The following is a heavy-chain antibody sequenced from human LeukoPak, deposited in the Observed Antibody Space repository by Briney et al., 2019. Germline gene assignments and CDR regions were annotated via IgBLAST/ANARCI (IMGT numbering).Heavy chain of an antibody. Sequence: SSETLSLTCTVSGGSISSYYWSWTRQPPGKGLEWIGYIYYSGSTNYNPSLKSRVTISVDTSKNQFSLKLSSVTAADTAVYYCARVKYYDILTGYDAFDIWGQGTMVTVSS. J-gene: IGHJ3*02. CDR2: IYYSGST. CDR1: GGSISSYY. D-gene: IGHD3-9*01. V-gene: IGHV4-59*01. CDR3: ARVKYYDILTGYDAFDI.